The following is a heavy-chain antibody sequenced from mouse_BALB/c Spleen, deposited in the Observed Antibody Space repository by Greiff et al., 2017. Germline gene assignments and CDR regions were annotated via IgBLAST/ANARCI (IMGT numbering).Heavy chain of an antibody. D-gene: IGHD1-1*01. CDR3: ARRGSSLFAY. CDR1: GYSFTSCYF. V-gene: IGHV3-6*02. CDR2: ISYDGSN. Sequence: ESGPGLVKPSQSLSLTCSVTGYSFTSCYFWNWIRQLPGNLLEWMGYISYDGSNNYKPSLKNRISITRDTSKNQFFLKLNSVTTEDTATYDSARRGSSLFAYGGQGTLVTVSA. J-gene: IGHJ3*01.